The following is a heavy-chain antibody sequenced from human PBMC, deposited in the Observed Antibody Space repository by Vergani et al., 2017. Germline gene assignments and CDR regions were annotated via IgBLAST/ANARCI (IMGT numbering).Heavy chain of an antibody. V-gene: IGHV3-30-3*01. CDR3: ARGGGIVVVPAAHTARKGGDMDV. J-gene: IGHJ6*02. CDR2: ISYDGSNK. D-gene: IGHD2-2*01. Sequence: QVQLVESGGGVVQPGRSLRLSCAASGFTFSSYAMHCVRQAPGKGLEWVAVISYDGSNKYYVDSVKGRFTISRDNSKNTLYLQMNSLRAEDTAVYYCARGGGIVVVPAAHTARKGGDMDVWGQGTTVTVSS. CDR1: GFTFSSYA.